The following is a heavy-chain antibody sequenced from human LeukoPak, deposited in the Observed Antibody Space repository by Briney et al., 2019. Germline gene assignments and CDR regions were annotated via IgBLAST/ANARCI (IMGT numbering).Heavy chain of an antibody. J-gene: IGHJ4*02. D-gene: IGHD1-26*01. V-gene: IGHV3-30*04. CDR1: GFTFSSYA. Sequence: PGGSLRLSCAASGFTFSSYAMHWVRQAPGKGLEWVAVISYDGSNKYYADSVKGRFTISRDNSKNTLYLQMNSLRAEDTAVYYCAKDRGNSGSYYGDYWGQGTLVTVSS. CDR3: AKDRGNSGSYYGDY. CDR2: ISYDGSNK.